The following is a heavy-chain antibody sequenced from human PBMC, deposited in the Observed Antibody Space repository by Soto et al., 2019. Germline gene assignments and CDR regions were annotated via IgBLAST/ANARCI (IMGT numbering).Heavy chain of an antibody. CDR1: GYTLTELS. Sequence: GASVKVSCKVSGYTLTELSMHWVRQAPGKGLEWRGGFDPEDGETIYAQKFQGRVTMTEDTTTDTAYMELRSLRSEDTAVYYCTASLEGGEYGANSAFDYWGQGTLVTVSS. D-gene: IGHD4-17*01. J-gene: IGHJ4*02. CDR2: FDPEDGET. CDR3: TASLEGGEYGANSAFDY. V-gene: IGHV1-24*01.